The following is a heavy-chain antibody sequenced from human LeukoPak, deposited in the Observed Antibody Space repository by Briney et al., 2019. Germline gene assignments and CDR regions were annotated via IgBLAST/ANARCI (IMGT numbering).Heavy chain of an antibody. CDR1: GFTFSSNY. Sequence: PGGSLRLSCAASGFTFSSNYMSWVRQAPGKGLEWVSVIYSGGSTYYADSVKGRFTISRDNSKNTLYLQMNSLRDEDTAVYYCAKDRSMTGNNDAFDIWGQGTMVTVSS. CDR2: IYSGGST. CDR3: AKDRSMTGNNDAFDI. J-gene: IGHJ3*02. V-gene: IGHV3-53*05. D-gene: IGHD1-20*01.